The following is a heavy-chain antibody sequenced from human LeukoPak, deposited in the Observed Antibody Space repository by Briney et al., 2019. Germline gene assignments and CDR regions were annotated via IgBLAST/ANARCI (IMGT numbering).Heavy chain of an antibody. Sequence: PGGSLRLSCAASGFTFSSYAMSWVRQAPGKGLEWVSTISGSGGSTCYADSVKGRFTISRDNSKNTLYLQMNSLRAEDTAVYYCAKDRYGSGREKDYWGQGTLVTVSS. J-gene: IGHJ4*02. V-gene: IGHV3-23*01. D-gene: IGHD3-10*01. CDR2: ISGSGGST. CDR1: GFTFSSYA. CDR3: AKDRYGSGREKDY.